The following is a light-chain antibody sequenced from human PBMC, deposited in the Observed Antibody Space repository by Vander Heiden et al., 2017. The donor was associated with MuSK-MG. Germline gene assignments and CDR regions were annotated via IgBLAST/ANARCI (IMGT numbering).Light chain of an antibody. J-gene: IGKJ5*01. CDR3: QQYYSTSGT. CDR2: WAS. Sequence: DIVMTQSPDSLAGSLGERATINCKSSQSVLYSSNNKNYFAWYQQKPGQPPKLLIYWASTRESGVPDRFSGSGSGTDFTLTISSLQAEDVAVYYCQQYYSTSGTFGQGTRLEI. CDR1: QSVLYSSNNKNY. V-gene: IGKV4-1*01.